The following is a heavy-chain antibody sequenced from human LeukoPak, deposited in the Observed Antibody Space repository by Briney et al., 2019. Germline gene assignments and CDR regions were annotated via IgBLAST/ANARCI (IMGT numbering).Heavy chain of an antibody. V-gene: IGHV3-23*01. Sequence: PGKSLRLSCAASGFTFSSYAMSWVRQAPGKGLQWVSTITVSGGSTYYADSVKGRFTISGDNSRNTLYLQMNSLRAEDTAVYYCTTWGYWGQGTLVTVSP. CDR1: GFTFSSYA. D-gene: IGHD3-16*01. CDR3: TTWGY. CDR2: ITVSGGST. J-gene: IGHJ4*02.